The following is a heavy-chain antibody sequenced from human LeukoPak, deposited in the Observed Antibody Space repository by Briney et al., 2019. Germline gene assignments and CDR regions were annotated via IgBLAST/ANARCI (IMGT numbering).Heavy chain of an antibody. CDR1: GFTASSNY. Sequence: GGSLRLSCAASGFTASSNYMSWVRQAPGKGLEWVSVIYRGGSTYYADSVKGRFTISRDNSKNTLYLQMNSLRAEDTAVYYCARSIWFGESDTDYWGQGTLVTVSS. D-gene: IGHD3-10*01. CDR3: ARSIWFGESDTDY. V-gene: IGHV3-66*01. CDR2: IYRGGST. J-gene: IGHJ4*02.